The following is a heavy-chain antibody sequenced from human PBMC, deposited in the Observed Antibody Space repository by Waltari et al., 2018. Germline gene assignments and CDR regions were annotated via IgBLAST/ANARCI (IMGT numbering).Heavy chain of an antibody. V-gene: IGHV4-59*01. CDR3: ARDSGWELLRGFDY. D-gene: IGHD1-26*01. CDR1: GGSIRSYY. Sequence: QVQLQESGPGLVKPSETLSLTCTVSGGSIRSYYWSWIRQPPGKGLEWIGYIYYSGSTNYTPSLNSRVTISVDTSKNQFSLKLSSVTAADTAVYYCARDSGWELLRGFDYWGQGTLVTVSS. CDR2: IYYSGST. J-gene: IGHJ4*02.